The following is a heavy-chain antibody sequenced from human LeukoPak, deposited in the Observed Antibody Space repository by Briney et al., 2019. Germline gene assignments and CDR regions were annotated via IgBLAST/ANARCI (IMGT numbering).Heavy chain of an antibody. CDR3: ASWYSSAHPLPERGER. CDR2: ISAYNGNT. J-gene: IGHJ1*01. D-gene: IGHD6-25*01. Sequence: ASVKFSCKASGYTFTSYGISWVRHAPGHGLEWKGWISAYNGNTNYAQKLQGRVTMTTDTSTSTAYMELRSLRSDDTAVYYCASWYSSAHPLPERGERRGQGPLETVSS. CDR1: GYTFTSYG. V-gene: IGHV1-18*01.